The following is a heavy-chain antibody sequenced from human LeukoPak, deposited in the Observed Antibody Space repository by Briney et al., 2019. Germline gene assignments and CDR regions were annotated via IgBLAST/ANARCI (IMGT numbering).Heavy chain of an antibody. V-gene: IGHV3-21*01. Sequence: GGSLRLSCGASGFTFSSYTMNWVRQAPGKGLEWVSSISSSSSYMYYADSVKGRFTISRDNAKNSLYLQMNSLRAEDTAVYYCASAGLVYSSGWYLETPFDYWGQGTLVTVSS. CDR1: GFTFSSYT. CDR2: ISSSSSYM. D-gene: IGHD6-13*01. J-gene: IGHJ4*02. CDR3: ASAGLVYSSGWYLETPFDY.